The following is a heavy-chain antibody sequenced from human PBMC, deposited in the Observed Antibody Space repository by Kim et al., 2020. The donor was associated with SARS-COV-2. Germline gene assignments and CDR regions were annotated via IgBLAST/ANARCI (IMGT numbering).Heavy chain of an antibody. J-gene: IGHJ5*02. D-gene: IGHD3-3*01. CDR3: ARRFGVRSGYGWFDP. Sequence: PSVKSRVTISVDTSKTRFSLKLSSVTAADTAVYYCARRFGVRSGYGWFDPWGQGTLVTVSS. V-gene: IGHV4-39*01.